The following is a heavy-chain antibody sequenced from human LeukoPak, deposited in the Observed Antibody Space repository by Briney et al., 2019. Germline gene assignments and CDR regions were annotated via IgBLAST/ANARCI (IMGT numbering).Heavy chain of an antibody. CDR3: ARGEATAMVPGCDY. Sequence: GGSLRLSCAVSGFTFSTYSMNWARQAPGKGLEWVSYISSGGSTIYYADSVKGRFTISRDNAKNSLYLQMNSLRDEDTAVYYCARGEATAMVPGCDYWGQGTLVTVSS. CDR1: GFTFSTYS. V-gene: IGHV3-48*02. J-gene: IGHJ4*02. D-gene: IGHD5-18*01. CDR2: ISSGGSTI.